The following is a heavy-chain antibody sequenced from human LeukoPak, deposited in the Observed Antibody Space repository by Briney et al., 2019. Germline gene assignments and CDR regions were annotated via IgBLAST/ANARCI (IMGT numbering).Heavy chain of an antibody. J-gene: IGHJ4*02. CDR2: INPNTGAT. CDR3: AREEMDSNSLDH. V-gene: IGHV1-2*02. D-gene: IGHD5-24*01. Sequence: GASVKVCCKASAYTFIGNYIHWVRQAPGQGLEWMGWINPNTGATNYAQMFQGRVTMTRDTSISIGYMDLTRLTSDDSAVYYCAREEMDSNSLDHWGQGTLVTVSS. CDR1: AYTFIGNY.